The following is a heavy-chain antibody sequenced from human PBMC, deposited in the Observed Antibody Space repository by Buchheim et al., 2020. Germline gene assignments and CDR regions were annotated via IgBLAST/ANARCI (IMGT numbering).Heavy chain of an antibody. CDR3: ARGHSFDRSGYWGFDY. D-gene: IGHD3-22*01. Sequence: EVQLVESGGNLVQPGGSLRLTCAASGFTFSTYSMNWVRQAPGKGLEWVSYTSSTSTRIYYVDSVKGRFTISRDNARNSLYLQMDGLRDEDTAVYYWARGHSFDRSGYWGFDYWGQGTL. V-gene: IGHV3-48*02. CDR1: GFTFSTYS. J-gene: IGHJ4*02. CDR2: TSSTSTRI.